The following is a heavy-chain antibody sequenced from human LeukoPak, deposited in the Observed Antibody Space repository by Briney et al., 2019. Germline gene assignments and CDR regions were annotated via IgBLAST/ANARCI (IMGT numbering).Heavy chain of an antibody. CDR1: GGSISSYY. Sequence: SETLSLTCTVSGGSISSYYWSWIRQPPGEGLEWIGYIYYSGSTNYNPSLKSRVTISVDTSKNQFSLKLSSVTAADTAVYYCARLSHYYDSSGYYQSWGQGTLVTVSS. CDR3: ARLSHYYDSSGYYQS. V-gene: IGHV4-59*08. D-gene: IGHD3-22*01. CDR2: IYYSGST. J-gene: IGHJ4*02.